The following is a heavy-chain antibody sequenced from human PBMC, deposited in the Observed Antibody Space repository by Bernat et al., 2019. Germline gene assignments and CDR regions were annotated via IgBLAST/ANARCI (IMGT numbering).Heavy chain of an antibody. J-gene: IGHJ4*02. CDR1: GFTFRNYG. Sequence: QVQLVESGGGVVQPGRSLRLSCAASGFTFRNYGMHWVRQAPGKGLEWVAVIWYDASKKYYVDSVKGRFTISRDNSKNTLYLQMNSLRAEDTAVYYCAKVPRSITGMVFYFDYWGQGTLVTVSS. CDR3: AKVPRSITGMVFYFDY. V-gene: IGHV3-33*06. CDR2: IWYDASKK. D-gene: IGHD1-20*01.